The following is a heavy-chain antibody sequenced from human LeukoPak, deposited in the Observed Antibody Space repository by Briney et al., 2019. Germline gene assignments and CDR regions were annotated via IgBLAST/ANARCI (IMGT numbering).Heavy chain of an antibody. J-gene: IGHJ4*02. CDR2: IYSGGST. CDR3: TTVFVVAATLFDY. CDR1: GFTVSSNY. D-gene: IGHD2-15*01. V-gene: IGHV3-53*01. Sequence: GGSLRLSCAASGFTVSSNYMSWVRQAPGKGLEWVSVIYSGGSTYYADSVKGRFTISRDNSKNTLYLQMNSLRAEDTAVYYCTTVFVVAATLFDYWGQGTLVTVSS.